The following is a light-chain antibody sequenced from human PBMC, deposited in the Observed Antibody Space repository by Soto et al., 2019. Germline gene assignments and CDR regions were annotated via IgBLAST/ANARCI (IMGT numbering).Light chain of an antibody. J-gene: IGLJ3*02. CDR1: SSDVGGYIY. V-gene: IGLV2-11*01. Sequence: QSVLTQPRSVSGSPGQSVTIFCTGTSSDVGGYIYVSWYQQYPAKAPKVMIYDVSRRPSGVPDRFSGSKSGNTASLTISGLQAEDEAVYYCCSYAGNKTVVFGGGTKLTVL. CDR2: DVS. CDR3: CSYAGNKTVV.